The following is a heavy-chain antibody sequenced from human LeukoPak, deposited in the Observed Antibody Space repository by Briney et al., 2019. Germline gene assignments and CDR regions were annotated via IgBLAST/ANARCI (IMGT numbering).Heavy chain of an antibody. D-gene: IGHD4-11*01. CDR1: GYSFTSYD. CDR3: AIIGEWVLNDYSDSFDY. J-gene: IGHJ4*02. CDR2: MNPNSGNT. Sequence: ASVNVSCKASGYSFTSYDINWVRQATGQGLEWMGWMNPNSGNTGYAQKFQGRVTMTRNTSISTAYMELSSLRSEDTAVYYCAIIGEWVLNDYSDSFDYWGQGTLVTVSS. V-gene: IGHV1-8*01.